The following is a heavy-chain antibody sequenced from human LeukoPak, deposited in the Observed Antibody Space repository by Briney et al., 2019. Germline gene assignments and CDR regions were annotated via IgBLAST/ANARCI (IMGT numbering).Heavy chain of an antibody. D-gene: IGHD6-19*01. CDR3: ARDRGSGWYVN. V-gene: IGHV4-34*01. Sequence: SETLSLTCAVYGGSFSGYYWSWIRQPPGKGLEWIGEINHSGSTNYNPSLKSRVTISVDTSKNQFSLKLSSVTAADTAVYYCARDRGSGWYVNWGEGTLVTVSS. CDR1: GGSFSGYY. J-gene: IGHJ4*02. CDR2: INHSGST.